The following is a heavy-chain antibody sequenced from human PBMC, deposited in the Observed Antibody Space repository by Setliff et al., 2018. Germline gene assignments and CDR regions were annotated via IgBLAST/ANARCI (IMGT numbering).Heavy chain of an antibody. CDR3: AEDLGVNFGELIA. J-gene: IGHJ5*02. Sequence: QPVGSLRLSCAASGFTFGDFAMTWVRQAPGKGLEWVSGIGGRGISTYYADSVKGRFIISRDNSKNTLYLQMNSLRAEDTAVYYCAEDLGVNFGELIAWGQGTLVTVSS. D-gene: IGHD3-10*01. CDR2: IGGRGIST. V-gene: IGHV3-23*01. CDR1: GFTFGDFA.